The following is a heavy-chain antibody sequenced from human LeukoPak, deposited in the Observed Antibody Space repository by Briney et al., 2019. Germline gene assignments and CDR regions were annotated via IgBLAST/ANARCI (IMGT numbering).Heavy chain of an antibody. V-gene: IGHV3-23*01. CDR1: GFTFSSSA. Sequence: GGSLRLSCAASGFTFSSSAMSWVRQVPGKGLEWVSGISASGGSTSYADSVRGRFTISRDNSKNTLYVQMNSLRNEDTAVYYCASTVSGYYYAFDYWGQGTLVTVSS. D-gene: IGHD3-22*01. CDR3: ASTVSGYYYAFDY. CDR2: ISASGGST. J-gene: IGHJ4*02.